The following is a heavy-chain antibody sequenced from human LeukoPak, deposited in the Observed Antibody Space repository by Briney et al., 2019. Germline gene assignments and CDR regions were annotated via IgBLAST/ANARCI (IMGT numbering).Heavy chain of an antibody. V-gene: IGHV4-59*03. D-gene: IGHD2-8*01. CDR1: GDSTSNFY. CDR3: ALAPNSNWFDF. J-gene: IGHJ5*01. CDR2: IHYSGSS. Sequence: PSETPSLTCTVSGDSTSNFYWNWIRQSPGKGLEWIGNIHYSGSSVYNPSLKSRGTISIDTSRRQFFLKLNSVTAADTAVYFCALAPNSNWFDFWGPGILVTVSS.